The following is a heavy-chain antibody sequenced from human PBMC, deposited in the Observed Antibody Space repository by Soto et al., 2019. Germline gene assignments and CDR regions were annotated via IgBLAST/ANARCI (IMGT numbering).Heavy chain of an antibody. CDR2: ISYDGSSK. V-gene: IGHV3-30-3*01. J-gene: IGHJ4*02. D-gene: IGHD4-17*01. CDR1: GFTFSNYA. CDR3: ARDAANDYGDFRY. Sequence: QVQLVESGGGVVQPGRSLRLSCAASGFTFSNYAMHWVRQAPGKGLEWVAVISYDGSSKYYEDSVKGRFTISRDNSKNTLYLQMNSLRVEDTAVYFCARDAANDYGDFRYWGQGTLVTVSS.